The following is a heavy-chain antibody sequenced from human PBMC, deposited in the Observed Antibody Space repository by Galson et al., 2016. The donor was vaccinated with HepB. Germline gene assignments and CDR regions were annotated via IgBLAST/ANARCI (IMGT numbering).Heavy chain of an antibody. J-gene: IGHJ3*02. CDR2: ISPCSVTI. V-gene: IGHV3-48*02. D-gene: IGHD3-16*01. Sequence: SLRLSCAASGFTFSRYYINWVRQAPRKGLELISLISPCSVTIYYADSVRGRFTISTDNAKNSPYLQMNSLSDEETAVYYCATSLFTAAFDIWGQGTMVTASS. CDR1: GFTFSRYY. CDR3: ATSLFTAAFDI.